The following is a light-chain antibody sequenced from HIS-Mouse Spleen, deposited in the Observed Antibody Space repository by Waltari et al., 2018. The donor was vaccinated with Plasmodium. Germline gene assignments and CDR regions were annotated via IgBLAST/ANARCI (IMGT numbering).Light chain of an antibody. CDR1: QDISNY. CDR3: QQYDNLPPLFT. J-gene: IGKJ3*01. CDR2: DAS. V-gene: IGKV1-33*01. Sequence: DIQMTQSPSSLSASVGDRVTITCQASQDISNYLNWYQQKPGKAPKLLIYDASNLETGVPSRFSGSGSGTDFTFTISSLQPEDIATYDCQQYDNLPPLFTFGPGTKVDI.